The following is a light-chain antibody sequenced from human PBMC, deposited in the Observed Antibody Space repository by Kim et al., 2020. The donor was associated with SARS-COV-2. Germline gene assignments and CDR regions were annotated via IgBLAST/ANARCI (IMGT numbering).Light chain of an antibody. V-gene: IGLV2-8*01. CDR2: EVS. CDR1: GSVVSGYKY. CDR3: SSYAGSNNFVV. J-gene: IGLJ2*01. Sequence: SVTISYTGNGSVVSGYKYASWYQQHPGKAPKLMIYEVSKRPSGVPDRFSGSKSGNTATLTVSGLQAEDEADYYCSSYAGSNNFVVFGGGTKLTVL.